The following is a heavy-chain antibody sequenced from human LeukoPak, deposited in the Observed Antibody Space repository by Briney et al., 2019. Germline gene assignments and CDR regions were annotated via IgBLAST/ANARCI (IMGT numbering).Heavy chain of an antibody. V-gene: IGHV1-18*01. CDR1: GYTFTSYD. J-gene: IGHJ6*03. CDR3: ARGRYNWNDAEPYYYYYMDV. D-gene: IGHD1-20*01. CDR2: MNPNSGNT. Sequence: ASVKVSCKASGYTFTSYDINWVRQATGQGLEWMGWMNPNSGNTNYAQKLQGRVTMTTDTSTSTAYMELRSLRSDDTAVYYCARGRYNWNDAEPYYYYYMDVWGKGTTVTVSS.